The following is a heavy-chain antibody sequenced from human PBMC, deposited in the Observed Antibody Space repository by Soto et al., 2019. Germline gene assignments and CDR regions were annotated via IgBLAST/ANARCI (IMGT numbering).Heavy chain of an antibody. V-gene: IGHV4-39*01. CDR1: GGSISSSSYY. J-gene: IGHJ4*02. D-gene: IGHD6-13*01. Sequence: QLQLQESGPGLVKPSETLSLTCTVSGGSISSSSYYWGWIRQPPGKGLEWIGSIYYSGSTYYNPSLKSRVTISVDTSKNQFSLKLSSVTAADTAVYYCARRYIAAADPFDYWGQGTLVTVSS. CDR3: ARRYIAAADPFDY. CDR2: IYYSGST.